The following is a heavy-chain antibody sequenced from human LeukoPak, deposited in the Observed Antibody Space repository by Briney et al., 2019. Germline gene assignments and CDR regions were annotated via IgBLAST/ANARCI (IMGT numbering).Heavy chain of an antibody. J-gene: IGHJ4*02. D-gene: IGHD1-26*01. Sequence: GGSLRLSCAASGFTFSYYGMHWVRQAPGKGGEGGAFIRYDESKKFYGDSVKGRFTISRDNSKNTLYLQMNSLRTEDTAVYYCAKSHLPNAYSGTYYCDYWGQGTLVTVSS. V-gene: IGHV3-30*02. CDR1: GFTFSYYG. CDR2: IRYDESKK. CDR3: AKSHLPNAYSGTYYCDY.